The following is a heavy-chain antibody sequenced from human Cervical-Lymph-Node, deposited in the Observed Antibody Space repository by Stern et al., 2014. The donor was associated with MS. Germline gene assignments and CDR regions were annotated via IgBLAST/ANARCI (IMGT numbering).Heavy chain of an antibody. CDR3: ARDPIVVVPAAIIGSHNYYYYGMDV. J-gene: IGHJ6*02. Sequence: QVQLVQSGAEVKKPGASVKVSCKASGYTFTSYYMHWVRQAPGQGLEWMGIINPSGGSTSYAQKFQGRVTMTRDTSTSTVYMELSSLRSEDTAVYYCARDPIVVVPAAIIGSHNYYYYGMDVWGQGTTVTVSS. V-gene: IGHV1-46*03. D-gene: IGHD2-2*02. CDR1: GYTFTSYY. CDR2: INPSGGST.